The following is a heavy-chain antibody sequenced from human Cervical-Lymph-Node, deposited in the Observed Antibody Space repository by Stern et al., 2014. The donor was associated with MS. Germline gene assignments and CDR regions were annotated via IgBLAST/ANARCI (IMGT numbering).Heavy chain of an antibody. D-gene: IGHD2-2*01. J-gene: IGHJ6*02. Sequence: MQLVESGGGLVKPGGSLRLSCAASGFTFSDYYMSWIRQAPGKGLEWVSYISSSGSTIYYADSVKGRFTISRDNAKNSLYLQMNSLRAEDTAVYYCARKWCSTSCLYYYYGMDVWGQGTTVTVSS. CDR1: GFTFSDYY. CDR3: ARKWCSTSCLYYYYGMDV. CDR2: ISSSGSTI. V-gene: IGHV3-11*01.